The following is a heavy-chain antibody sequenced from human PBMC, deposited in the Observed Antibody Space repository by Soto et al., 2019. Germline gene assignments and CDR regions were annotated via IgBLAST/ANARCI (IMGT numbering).Heavy chain of an antibody. D-gene: IGHD2-2*01. V-gene: IGHV4-30-4*01. CDR2: IYYTGKT. J-gene: IGHJ5*02. CDR3: GRDLTSNANCIDP. Sequence: SETLSLTCSVSGDYIHVGGYYWTWIRQRPGKGLEWMGYIYYTGKTYYDPSLESRLTMSVDRSKNQFSLRLTSVTAADTAVYFCGRDLTSNANCIDPWGQGTLVTVSS. CDR1: GDYIHVGGYY.